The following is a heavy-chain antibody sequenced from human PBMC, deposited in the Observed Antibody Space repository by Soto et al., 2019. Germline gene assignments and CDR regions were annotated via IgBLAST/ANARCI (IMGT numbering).Heavy chain of an antibody. D-gene: IGHD3-3*02. V-gene: IGHV4-39*01. J-gene: IGHJ5*02. CDR1: GXSLISSDFY. Sequence: XTLSLPCTVSGXSLISSDFYWGWVRQPPGKGLERIGIIFYLGSSYYNPSIKSRVTMSVDTSKKQFSLRLRSVTAADTALYFCARHSLALRKNNWFDPWGQGIMVTVSS. CDR3: ARHSLALRKNNWFDP. CDR2: IFYLGSS.